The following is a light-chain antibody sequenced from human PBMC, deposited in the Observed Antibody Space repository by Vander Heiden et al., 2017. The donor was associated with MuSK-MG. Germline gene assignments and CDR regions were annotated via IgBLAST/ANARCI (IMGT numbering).Light chain of an antibody. CDR2: SDD. CDR3: AAWDDNRNGPL. Sequence: QSVLTHPPSASGTPGQRVSISCSGSTSKIGSNTVNWYEQLTGTAPKLLMYSDDHRPSGVPDRFSGSRSGTSASLAISGLQSEEEADYYCAAWDDNRNGPLFGGGTKLTVL. J-gene: IGLJ2*01. V-gene: IGLV1-44*01. CDR1: TSKIGSNT.